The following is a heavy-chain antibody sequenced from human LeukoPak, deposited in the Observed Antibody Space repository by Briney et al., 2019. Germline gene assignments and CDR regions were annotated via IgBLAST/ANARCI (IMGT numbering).Heavy chain of an antibody. D-gene: IGHD6-19*01. CDR3: ARLVGYSSGWYSFDY. CDR1: GYSVTSYW. V-gene: IGHV5-51*01. J-gene: IGHJ4*02. Sequence: GESLKIPCRGSGYSVTSYWIGWVRQMPGKGLEWMGIIYPGDSDTRYSPSFQGQVTISADKYICTASLQWRSLKASATATYYCARLVGYSSGWYSFDYWGQGTLVTVSS. CDR2: IYPGDSDT.